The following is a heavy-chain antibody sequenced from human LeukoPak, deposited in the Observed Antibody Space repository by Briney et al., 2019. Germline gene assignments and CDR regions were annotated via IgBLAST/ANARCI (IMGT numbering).Heavy chain of an antibody. V-gene: IGHV1-8*01. J-gene: IGHJ4*02. CDR2: MNPNSGNT. D-gene: IGHD3-10*01. Sequence: ASVKVSCTASGYTFTTYDINWVRQATGQGLEWMGWMNPNSGNTGYAQKFQGRVSMTRITSINTAYMELSSLRSEDTAVYYCARGPLVYGSGSYYDFWGQGTLVTVSS. CDR1: GYTFTTYD. CDR3: ARGPLVYGSGSYYDF.